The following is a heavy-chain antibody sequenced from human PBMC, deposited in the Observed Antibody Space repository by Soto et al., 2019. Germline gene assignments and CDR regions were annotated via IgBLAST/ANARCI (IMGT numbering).Heavy chain of an antibody. Sequence: GASVKVSCKASGYTFTSYDINWVRQATGQGLEWMGWMNPNSGNTGYAQKFQGRVTMTRNTSISTAYMGLSSLRSEDTAVYYCARYGVGGVVVIAISLVWAFDSWGQATRVTVAS. CDR1: GYTFTSYD. CDR3: ARYGVGGVVVIAISLVWAFDS. J-gene: IGHJ3*02. V-gene: IGHV1-8*01. CDR2: MNPNSGNT. D-gene: IGHD2-21*01.